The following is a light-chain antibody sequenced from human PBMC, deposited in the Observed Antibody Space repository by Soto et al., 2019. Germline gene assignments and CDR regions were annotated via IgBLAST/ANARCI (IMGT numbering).Light chain of an antibody. CDR1: SSDVGGYDF. J-gene: IGLJ2*01. V-gene: IGLV2-14*01. CDR2: DVT. Sequence: QSALTQPTSVSGSPGQSITISCTGTSSDVGGYDFVSWFQQHPGNAPKLIIFDVTNRPAGVSNRFSGSKSGNTASLTISGLQASDEADYYCSAYATSSNSASLVLFGGGTKLTVL. CDR3: SAYATSSNSASLVL.